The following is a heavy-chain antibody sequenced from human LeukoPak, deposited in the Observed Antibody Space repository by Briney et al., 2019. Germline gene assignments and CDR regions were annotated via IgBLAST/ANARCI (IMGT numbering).Heavy chain of an antibody. V-gene: IGHV3-30*02. Sequence: GGSLRLSCAASGFTSSTFGMHWVRQAPGKGLQWAAFIRNDGSDKYYADSVKGRFTISRDNSKNTLYLQMNSLRAEDTAVYYCAKDRWTITMVRGVPDYWGQGTLVTVSS. CDR3: AKDRWTITMVRGVPDY. CDR1: GFTSSTFG. D-gene: IGHD3-10*01. CDR2: IRNDGSDK. J-gene: IGHJ4*02.